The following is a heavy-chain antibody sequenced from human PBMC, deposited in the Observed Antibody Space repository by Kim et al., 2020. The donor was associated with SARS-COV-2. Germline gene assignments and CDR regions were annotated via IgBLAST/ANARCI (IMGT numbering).Heavy chain of an antibody. V-gene: IGHV3-33*01. CDR1: GFTFSSYG. D-gene: IGHD2-2*01. J-gene: IGHJ5*02. CDR2: IWYDGSNK. Sequence: GGSLRLSCAASGFTFSSYGMHWVRQAPGKGLEWVAVIWYDGSNKYYADSVKGRFTISRDNSKNTLYLQMNSLRAEDTAVYYCARDSVVVPAAILIPPGHWFDPWGQGTLVTVSS. CDR3: ARDSVVVPAAILIPPGHWFDP.